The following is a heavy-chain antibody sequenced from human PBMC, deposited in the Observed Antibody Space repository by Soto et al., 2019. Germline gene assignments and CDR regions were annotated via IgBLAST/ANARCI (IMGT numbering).Heavy chain of an antibody. D-gene: IGHD3-22*01. CDR3: AKPPGLLFDY. CDR2: ISCICGST. J-gene: IGHJ4*02. CDR1: GFTFSSYA. V-gene: IGHV3-23*01. Sequence: GGSLRLSCAASGFTFSSYAMSWVRQAPGKGLEWVSAISCICGSTYYVDSVKGRFTISRDNSKNTLYLQMNSLRAEDTAVYYCAKPPGLLFDYWGQGTLVTVSS.